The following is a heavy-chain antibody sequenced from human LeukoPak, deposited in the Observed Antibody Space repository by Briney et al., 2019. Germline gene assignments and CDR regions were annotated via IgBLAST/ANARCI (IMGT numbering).Heavy chain of an antibody. CDR3: AKDGSWSCTD. J-gene: IGHJ4*02. CDR2: IAHHGNNK. V-gene: IGHV3-30*02. CDR1: GFTFSSSA. Sequence: GGSPRLSCGASGFTFSSSAMHWVRQGPGKGLEWVAYIAHHGNNKYYADSVKGRFTISRDNSKGSLYLQMNSLRADDTAVYYCAKDGSWSCTDWGQGTLVRVSS. D-gene: IGHD2-8*02.